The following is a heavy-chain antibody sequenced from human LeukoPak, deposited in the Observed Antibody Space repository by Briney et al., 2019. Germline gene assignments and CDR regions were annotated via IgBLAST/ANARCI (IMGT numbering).Heavy chain of an antibody. CDR1: GFTFSSYA. Sequence: PGGSLRLSCAASGFTFSSYAMSWVRQAPGKGLEWVSAISGSGGSTYYADSVKGRFTISRDNSKNTLYLQMNSLRAEDTAVYYCATLGYYYGPGSYYPILPLDYWGQGTLVTVSS. CDR3: ATLGYYYGPGSYYPILPLDY. CDR2: ISGSGGST. D-gene: IGHD3-10*01. V-gene: IGHV3-23*01. J-gene: IGHJ4*02.